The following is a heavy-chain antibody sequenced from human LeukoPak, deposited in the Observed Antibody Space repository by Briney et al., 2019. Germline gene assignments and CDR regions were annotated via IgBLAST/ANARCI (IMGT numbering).Heavy chain of an antibody. CDR1: GSSISSYY. J-gene: IGHJ3*02. D-gene: IGHD1-20*01. Sequence: SETLSLTCTVAGSSISSYYWSLIRQPPGKGLEWIGYIYYSGSTNYNPSLKSRVTISVDTSKNQFSLKLSSVTAADTAVYYCARGLGTGNWNDGAYAFDIWGQGTMVTVSS. CDR3: ARGLGTGNWNDGAYAFDI. V-gene: IGHV4-59*01. CDR2: IYYSGST.